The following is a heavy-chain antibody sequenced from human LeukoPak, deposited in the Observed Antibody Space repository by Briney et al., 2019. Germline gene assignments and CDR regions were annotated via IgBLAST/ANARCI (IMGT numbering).Heavy chain of an antibody. J-gene: IGHJ4*02. CDR1: GGSISSYY. V-gene: IGHV4-59*08. CDR3: ARHIPGNPYFDY. CDR2: IYHSGST. Sequence: PSETLSLTCTVSGGSISSYYWSWIRQPAGKGLEWIGRIYHSGSTNYNPPLKSRVTISVETSKNQFSLRLRSVTAADTAVYYCARHIPGNPYFDYWGQGTLVTVYS. D-gene: IGHD2/OR15-2a*01.